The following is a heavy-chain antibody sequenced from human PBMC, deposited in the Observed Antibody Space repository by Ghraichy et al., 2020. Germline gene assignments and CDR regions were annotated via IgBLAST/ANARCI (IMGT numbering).Heavy chain of an antibody. CDR3: AKGDYVDYHCDFDY. CDR2: ISWNSGNI. V-gene: IGHV3-9*01. CDR1: GFTFDDYA. Sequence: LSLTCAASGFTFDDYAMHWVRQAPGKGLEWVSGISWNSGNIGYADSVKGRFTTSTDNAKNTLYLQMNSLRAEATAFYYCAKGDYVDYHCDFDYWGQGTRVTVSS. D-gene: IGHD4-17*01. J-gene: IGHJ4*02.